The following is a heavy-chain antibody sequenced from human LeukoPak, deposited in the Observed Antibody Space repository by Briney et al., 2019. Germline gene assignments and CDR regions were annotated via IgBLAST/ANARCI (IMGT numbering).Heavy chain of an antibody. J-gene: IGHJ4*02. CDR3: ARGGYYDFWSGYRNGLDY. Sequence: ASVKVSCKASGYTFTSYDINWVRQATGQGLEWMGWMNPNSGNTGYAQKFQGRVTITRNTSISTAYMELSSLRSEDTAVYYCARGGYYDFWSGYRNGLDYWGQGTLVTVSS. CDR2: MNPNSGNT. CDR1: GYTFTSYD. V-gene: IGHV1-8*03. D-gene: IGHD3-3*01.